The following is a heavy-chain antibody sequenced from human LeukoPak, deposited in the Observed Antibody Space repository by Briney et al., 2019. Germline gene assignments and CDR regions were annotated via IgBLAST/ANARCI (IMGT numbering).Heavy chain of an antibody. D-gene: IGHD3-9*01. CDR2: INTGDSDT. CDR1: GDSFINYC. J-gene: IGHJ4*02. CDR3: ARSRYYFDY. Sequence: GAYPQISTEGSGDSFINYCVGSVLQMPPKNREWVGIINTGDSDTSYSPSFRGQVTISADESVSTSSLQWSSLKASDTAMYYCARSRYYFDYWGQGTLVTVSS. V-gene: IGHV5-51*01.